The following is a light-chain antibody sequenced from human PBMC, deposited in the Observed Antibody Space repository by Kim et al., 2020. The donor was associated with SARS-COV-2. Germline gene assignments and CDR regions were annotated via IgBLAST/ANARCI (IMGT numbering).Light chain of an antibody. CDR2: EGT. Sequence: GQSITISCTGTSSDVGGYKFVSWHQQHPGQAPKLIIYEGTARPSGVSDRFSGSKSGNTASLTISGLQAEDEADYYCCSYAGRTTWVFGGGTQLTVL. CDR1: SSDVGGYKF. J-gene: IGLJ3*02. V-gene: IGLV2-23*01. CDR3: CSYAGRTTWV.